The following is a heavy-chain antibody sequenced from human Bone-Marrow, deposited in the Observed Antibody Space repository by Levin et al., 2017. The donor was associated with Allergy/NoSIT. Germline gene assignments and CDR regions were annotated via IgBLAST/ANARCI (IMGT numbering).Heavy chain of an antibody. V-gene: IGHV1-2*06. CDR3: ASLVVVAATGKVDY. J-gene: IGHJ4*02. CDR2: INPNSGGT. CDR1: GYTFTGYY. Sequence: GESLKISCKASGYTFTGYYMHWVRQAPGQGLEWMGRINPNSGGTNYAQKFQGRVTMTRDTSISTAYMELSRLRSDDTAVYYCASLVVVAATGKVDYWGQGTLVTVSS. D-gene: IGHD2-15*01.